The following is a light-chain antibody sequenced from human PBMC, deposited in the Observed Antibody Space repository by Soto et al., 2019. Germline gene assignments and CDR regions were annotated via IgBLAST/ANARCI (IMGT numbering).Light chain of an antibody. J-gene: IGKJ1*01. CDR3: QQYDLYPWT. Sequence: DIQMTQSPSTLSASVRDRVTITCRASQSISSWLAWYQQKPGKAPKLLIYKASSLESGVPSRFSGSGSGTEFTLTISSLQPDDFASYYCQQYDLYPWTFGQGTKVEI. CDR1: QSISSW. CDR2: KAS. V-gene: IGKV1-5*03.